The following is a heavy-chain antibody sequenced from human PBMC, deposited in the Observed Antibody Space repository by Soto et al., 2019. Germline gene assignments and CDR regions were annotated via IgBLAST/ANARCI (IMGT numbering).Heavy chain of an antibody. CDR2: INHSGST. V-gene: IGHV4-34*01. CDR3: ARGVATITGPYFDY. CDR1: GGSFSGYY. J-gene: IGHJ4*02. D-gene: IGHD5-12*01. Sequence: SETLSLTCAVYGGSFSGYYWSWIRQPPGKGLEWIGEINHSGSTNYNPSLKSRVTISVDTSKNQFSLKLSSVTAADTAVYYCARGVATITGPYFDYWGQGTLVTVSS.